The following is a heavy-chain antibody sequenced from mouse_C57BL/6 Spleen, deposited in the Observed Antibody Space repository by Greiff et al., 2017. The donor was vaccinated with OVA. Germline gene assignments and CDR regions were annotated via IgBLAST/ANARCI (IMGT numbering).Heavy chain of an antibody. Sequence: VQLQQSGPELVKPGASVKMSCKASGYTFTDYNMHWVKQSHGKSLEWIGYINPNNGGTSYNQKFKGKATLTVNKSSSTAYMELRSLTSEDSAVYYCARSTYSKGGYYFDYWGQGTTLTVSS. V-gene: IGHV1-22*01. CDR1: GYTFTDYN. CDR2: INPNNGGT. J-gene: IGHJ2*01. CDR3: ARSTYSKGGYYFDY. D-gene: IGHD2-5*01.